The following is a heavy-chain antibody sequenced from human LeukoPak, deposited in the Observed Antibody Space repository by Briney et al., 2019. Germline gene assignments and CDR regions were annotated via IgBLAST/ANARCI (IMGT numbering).Heavy chain of an antibody. CDR2: IYYSGST. Sequence: PSETLSLTCSVSGGYISSYYWSWIRQPPGKGLEWIGYIYYSGSTNYNSSLKSRVTISVDTSKNQFSLKLSSVIAADTAVYYCARTTEGYCSSASCFGFSYSYYMDVWGKGTTVTISS. J-gene: IGHJ6*03. CDR3: ARTTEGYCSSASCFGFSYSYYMDV. D-gene: IGHD2-2*01. V-gene: IGHV4-59*01. CDR1: GGYISSYY.